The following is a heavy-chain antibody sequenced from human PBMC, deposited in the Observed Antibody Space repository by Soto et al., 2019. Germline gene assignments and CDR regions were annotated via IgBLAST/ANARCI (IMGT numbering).Heavy chain of an antibody. D-gene: IGHD3-3*01. CDR2: IWYDGSLE. Sequence: TGGSLRLSCAASGFSFSSFGMHWVRQAPGKGLEWVAIIWYDGSLEYYADSVKGRFTISRDNSKNTLYLQMNSLRVEDTAVYYCAKPSYDFWSGYYHPFDYWGQGTLVTV. J-gene: IGHJ4*02. V-gene: IGHV3-33*03. CDR3: AKPSYDFWSGYYHPFDY. CDR1: GFSFSSFG.